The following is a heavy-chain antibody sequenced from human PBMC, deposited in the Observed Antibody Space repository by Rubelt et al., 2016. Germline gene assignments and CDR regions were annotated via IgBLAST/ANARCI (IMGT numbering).Heavy chain of an antibody. Sequence: ASEFTFSSYWAHWVRQTPGTGLVWVARISGDVTTTSYADSVKDRFIISRDNGKNTLYLQMSSLRVDDTATYFCTGGADGYGNFDYWGQGVLVTVSS. V-gene: IGHV3-74*03. CDR3: TGGADGYGNFDY. CDR2: ISGDVTTT. D-gene: IGHD5-24*01. J-gene: IGHJ4*02. CDR1: EFTFSSYW.